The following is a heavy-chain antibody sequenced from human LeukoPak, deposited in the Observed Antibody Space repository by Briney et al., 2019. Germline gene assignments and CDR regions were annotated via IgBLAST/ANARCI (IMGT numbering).Heavy chain of an antibody. CDR1: GFTFSSYW. D-gene: IGHD6-19*01. CDR2: IKQDGSEK. J-gene: IGHJ4*02. CDR3: ASQLLAVAEFDY. Sequence: GGSLRLSCAASGFTFSSYWMSWVRQAPGKGLEWVANIKQDGSEKYYADSVKGRFTISRDNSKNTLYLQMNSLRAEDTAVYYCASQLLAVAEFDYWGQGTLVTVSS. V-gene: IGHV3-7*01.